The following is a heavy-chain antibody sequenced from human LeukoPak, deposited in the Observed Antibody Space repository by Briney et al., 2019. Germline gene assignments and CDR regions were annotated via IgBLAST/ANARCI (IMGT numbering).Heavy chain of an antibody. CDR3: AYRNNFEY. D-gene: IGHD1-26*01. CDR1: GFSLSGHW. J-gene: IGHJ4*02. CDR2: IKADGGEK. Sequence: PGGSLRLSCATSGFSLSGHWMNWVRQPPGKGLEWVANIKADGGEKYYVDSVKGRFTISRDDAKRTVDPQMDNMRAEDTAIYYCAYRNNFEYWGQGALVTVSS. V-gene: IGHV3-7*05.